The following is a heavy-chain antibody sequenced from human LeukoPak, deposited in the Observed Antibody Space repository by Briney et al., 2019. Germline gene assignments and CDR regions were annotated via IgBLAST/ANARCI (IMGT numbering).Heavy chain of an antibody. CDR3: AKQQLGSYYYMDV. J-gene: IGHJ6*03. CDR2: INHSGST. Sequence: PSETLSLTCAVYGGSFSGYYWSWIRQPPGKGLEWIGEINHSGSTNYNPSLKSRVTISVDTSKNQFSLKLSSVTAADTAVYYCAKQQLGSYYYMDVWGKGITVTISS. V-gene: IGHV4-34*01. CDR1: GGSFSGYY. D-gene: IGHD6-13*01.